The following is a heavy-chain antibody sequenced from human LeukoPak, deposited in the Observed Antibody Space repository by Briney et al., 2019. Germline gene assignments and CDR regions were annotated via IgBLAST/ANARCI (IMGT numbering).Heavy chain of an antibody. D-gene: IGHD2-15*01. V-gene: IGHV1-69*13. Sequence: GASVKVSCKASGGTFSSYAISWVRQAPGQGLEWMGGIIPIFGTANYAQKFQGRVTITADESTSTAYMELSSLRSEDTAVYYCATVYSSGLRDLHFDYWGQGTLVTVSS. CDR3: ATVYSSGLRDLHFDY. J-gene: IGHJ4*02. CDR2: IIPIFGTA. CDR1: GGTFSSYA.